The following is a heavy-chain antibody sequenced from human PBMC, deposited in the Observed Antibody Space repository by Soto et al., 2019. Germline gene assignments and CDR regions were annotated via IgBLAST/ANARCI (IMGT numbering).Heavy chain of an antibody. J-gene: IGHJ6*02. CDR3: ANRDTSMVTRYYYGMDV. D-gene: IGHD5-18*01. CDR2: ISGSGGNT. Sequence: EVQLLESGGGLVQPGGSLRLSCAASGFRFSSHDMSWVRQAPGKGLEWVSAISGSGGNTYYADSVKGRFTISRDNSKNTLYLQMNRLRAEDTAVYYCANRDTSMVTRYYYGMDVWGQGTTVTVSS. V-gene: IGHV3-23*01. CDR1: GFRFSSHD.